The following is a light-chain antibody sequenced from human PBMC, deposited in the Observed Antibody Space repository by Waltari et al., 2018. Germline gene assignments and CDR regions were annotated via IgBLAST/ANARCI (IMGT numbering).Light chain of an antibody. V-gene: IGLV6-57*03. CDR3: QSYDSNSVI. CDR1: SGSIASNF. J-gene: IGLJ2*01. CDR2: EDN. Sequence: NFMLTQPHSVSESPGKTVTISCTRSSGSIASNFVQWYQQRPGSAPTTVIYEDNQRPSGAPERFSGSIDSSANSASLTISGLKTEDEADYYCQSYDSNSVIFGGGTKLTVL.